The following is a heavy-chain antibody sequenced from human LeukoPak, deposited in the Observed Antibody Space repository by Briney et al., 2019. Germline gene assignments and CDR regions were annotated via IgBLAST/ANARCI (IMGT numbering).Heavy chain of an antibody. CDR2: ICAYNGNK. D-gene: IGHD3-22*01. Sequence: ASVKVSCKASGYTFTSYGISWVRQAPGQGPEWKGWICAYNGNKNYAHKLQGRVTMTTDTSTSTAYMELRSLRSDDTAVYYCARDSYYYDSSGFNGGDAFDIWGQGTMVTVSS. CDR1: GYTFTSYG. V-gene: IGHV1-18*01. J-gene: IGHJ3*02. CDR3: ARDSYYYDSSGFNGGDAFDI.